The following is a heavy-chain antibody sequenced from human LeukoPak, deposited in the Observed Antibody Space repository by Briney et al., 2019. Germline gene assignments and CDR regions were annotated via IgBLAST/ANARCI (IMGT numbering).Heavy chain of an antibody. J-gene: IGHJ5*02. D-gene: IGHD3-22*01. CDR3: ARAFTMIVVVITRGSDPGFDP. CDR1: GYTFTGYY. CDR2: INPNSGGT. V-gene: IGHV1-2*02. Sequence: GASVKVSCKASGYTFTGYYMHWVRQAPGQGLEWMGWINPNSGGTNYAQKFQGRVTMTRDTSISTAYMELSRLRSDDTAVYYCARAFTMIVVVITRGSDPGFDPWGQGTLVTVSS.